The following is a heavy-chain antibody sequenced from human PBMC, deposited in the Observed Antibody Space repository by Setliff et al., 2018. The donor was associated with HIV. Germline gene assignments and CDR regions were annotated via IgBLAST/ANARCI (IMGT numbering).Heavy chain of an antibody. CDR3: ARHSPSDY. J-gene: IGHJ4*02. Sequence: SETLSLTCTVSGDSISTDYWTWIRQPPGKGLEWIGYIYNSASTSYNPSLKSRVTISVDTSKNQFSLKLSSVTAADTAVAYCARHSPSDYWGQGTLVTVSS. CDR1: GDSISTDY. CDR2: IYNSAST. V-gene: IGHV4-59*08.